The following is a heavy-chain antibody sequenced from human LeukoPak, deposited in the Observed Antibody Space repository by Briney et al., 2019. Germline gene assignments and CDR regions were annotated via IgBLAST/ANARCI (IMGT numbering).Heavy chain of an antibody. J-gene: IGHJ3*02. CDR3: ARDLLNYDYVWGSYRPDAFDI. CDR2: IYSSGSS. V-gene: IGHV4-59*12. Sequence: PSETLSLTCTVSGGSISSYHWSWIRQPPGKGLESIGYIYSSGSSHYNPSLKSRVTISVDTSKNQFSLKLSSVTAADTAVYYCARDLLNYDYVWGSYRPDAFDIWGQGTMVTVSS. D-gene: IGHD3-16*02. CDR1: GGSISSYH.